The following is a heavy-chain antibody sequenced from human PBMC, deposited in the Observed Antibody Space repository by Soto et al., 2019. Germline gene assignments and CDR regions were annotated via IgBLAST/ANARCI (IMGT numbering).Heavy chain of an antibody. CDR1: GFTFSRYA. V-gene: IGHV3-23*01. Sequence: EVQLLEAGGSLVQPGGSLRLSCAASGFTFSRYAMTWVRRAPGKGLEWISTTSGNSDTIFYADSVKGRFTISSNNTKNTQNPQKNIRGAEDKAVYYCAKERLAGWIGFFDYWGQGGLVTV. CDR3: AKERLAGWIGFFDY. CDR2: TSGNSDTI. J-gene: IGHJ4*02. D-gene: IGHD2-2*03.